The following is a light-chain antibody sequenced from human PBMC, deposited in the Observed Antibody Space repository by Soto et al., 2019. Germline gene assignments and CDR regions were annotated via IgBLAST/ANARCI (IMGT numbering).Light chain of an antibody. CDR2: AAS. V-gene: IGKV1-39*01. J-gene: IGKJ1*01. Sequence: DIQMTQSPSSLSASVGDRVTITCRASQSISSYLNWYQQKPGKAPKLLIYAASSLQSGVPSRFSGSGSGTDVTLTISSLQPEDFATYYCQQSYSTPRTFGQGTKVESK. CDR3: QQSYSTPRT. CDR1: QSISSY.